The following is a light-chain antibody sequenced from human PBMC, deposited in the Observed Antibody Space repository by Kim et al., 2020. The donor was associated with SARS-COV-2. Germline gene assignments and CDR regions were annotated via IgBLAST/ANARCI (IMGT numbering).Light chain of an antibody. CDR3: QQRSTWPPWT. J-gene: IGKJ1*01. V-gene: IGKV3-11*01. CDR1: QSIDTY. Sequence: SPGDRATLSCRASQSIDTYLAWYQQKPGRAPRLLIYAASNRATGIPARFSGSGSGTDFTLTISSLEPEDFAVYYCQQRSTWPPWTFGQGTKVDIK. CDR2: AAS.